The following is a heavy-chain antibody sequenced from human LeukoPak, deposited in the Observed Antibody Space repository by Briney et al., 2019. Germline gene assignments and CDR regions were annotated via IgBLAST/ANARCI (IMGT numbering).Heavy chain of an antibody. J-gene: IGHJ6*02. V-gene: IGHV1-18*01. D-gene: IGHD4-17*01. Sequence: GASLKVSCKASGYTFTGYGITWVRQAPGQGLEWMGRISADNGNTNYAQKLQGRVTMTTDTSTSTAYMELRSLRSDDTAVYYCAIPYGDYDTKTYYYYYGMDVWGQGTTVTVSS. CDR1: GYTFTGYG. CDR2: ISADNGNT. CDR3: AIPYGDYDTKTYYYYYGMDV.